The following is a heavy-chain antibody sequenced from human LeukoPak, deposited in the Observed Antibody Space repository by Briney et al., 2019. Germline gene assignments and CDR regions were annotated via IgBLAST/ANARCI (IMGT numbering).Heavy chain of an antibody. Sequence: GASVKASCKASGYTSTGYYMHWGRQAPGQGLKWMGWINSNSGGTNYAQKFQGGVTMTRDTSISTAYMELSRLRSDDTAVYYCARAGDTMVRGKGIVDYWGQGTLVTVSS. CDR2: INSNSGGT. D-gene: IGHD3-10*01. CDR3: ARAGDTMVRGKGIVDY. CDR1: GYTSTGYY. J-gene: IGHJ4*02. V-gene: IGHV1-2*02.